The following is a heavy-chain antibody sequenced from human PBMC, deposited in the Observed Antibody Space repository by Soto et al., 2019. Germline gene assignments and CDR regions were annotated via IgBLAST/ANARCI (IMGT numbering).Heavy chain of an antibody. CDR2: IIPIFGTA. V-gene: IGHV1-69*12. D-gene: IGHD2-21*01. J-gene: IGHJ4*02. CDR1: GGTFSSYA. Sequence: QVQLVQSGAEVKKPGSSVKVSCKASGGTFSSYAISWVRQAPGQGLEWMGGIIPIFGTANYAQKFQGRVTITADESTSTAYMERGSLRSEDTDVYYCAREGSPDVVVKSFDYWGQGTLVTVSS. CDR3: AREGSPDVVVKSFDY.